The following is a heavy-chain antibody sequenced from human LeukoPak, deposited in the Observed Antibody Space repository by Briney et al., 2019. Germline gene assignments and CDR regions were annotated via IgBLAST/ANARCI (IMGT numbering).Heavy chain of an antibody. D-gene: IGHD1-26*01. CDR1: GFSFGDYS. V-gene: IGHV3-11*01. J-gene: IGHJ4*02. CDR3: VRLGGGSYFDN. CDR2: IDGSGGTI. Sequence: GGSLRLSCAASGFSFGDYSMGWVRQAPGKGLECISYIDGSGGTIYYAGSMKGRFTISRDNAKNSLYLQTSSPRVEDSAVSYCVRLGGGSYFDNWGQGTLVTVSS.